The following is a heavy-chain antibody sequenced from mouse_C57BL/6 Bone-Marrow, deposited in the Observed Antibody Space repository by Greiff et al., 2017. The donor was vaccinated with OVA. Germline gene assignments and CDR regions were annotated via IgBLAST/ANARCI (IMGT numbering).Heavy chain of an antibody. CDR1: GYTFTSYW. CDR2: IDPSDSYT. V-gene: IGHV1-69*01. D-gene: IGHD1-1*01. J-gene: IGHJ1*03. Sequence: QVHVKQPGAELVMPGASVKLSCKASGYTFTSYWMHWVKQRPGQGLEWIGEIDPSDSYTNYNQKFKGKSTLTVDKSSSTAYMQLSSLTSEDSAVYYCAREGTTVVARFDVWGTGTTVTVSS. CDR3: AREGTTVVARFDV.